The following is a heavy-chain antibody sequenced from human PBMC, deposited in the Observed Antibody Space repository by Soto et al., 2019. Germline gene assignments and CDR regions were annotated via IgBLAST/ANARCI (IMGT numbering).Heavy chain of an antibody. CDR2: IFYSGST. CDR1: GGSIKRYY. CDR3: ARQTTIIMPRGVVITYGGAFDP. D-gene: IGHD3-10*01. V-gene: IGHV4-59*08. J-gene: IGHJ5*02. Sequence: PSETLDLSCTGSGGSIKRYYWGWIRQPPGKRREWIGYIFYSGSTNYNPSLKSRVTISVDGSKNQFSLKLSSVTVADTAVYYCARQTTIIMPRGVVITYGGAFDPWGQGTLVTVSS.